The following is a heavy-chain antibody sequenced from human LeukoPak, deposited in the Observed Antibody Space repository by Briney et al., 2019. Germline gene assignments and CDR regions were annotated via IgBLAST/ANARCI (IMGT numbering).Heavy chain of an antibody. CDR3: AKDPYSGTYTIDH. Sequence: GGSLRLSCAAPGFSFGGYGMHWVRQAPGKGLEGVAVISYDGSNAYYADSVKGRFTISRDNSKNTLYLQMNSLRAEDTAVYYCAKDPYSGTYTIDHWGQGTPVTVSS. CDR1: GFSFGGYG. CDR2: ISYDGSNA. J-gene: IGHJ4*02. V-gene: IGHV3-30*18. D-gene: IGHD1-26*01.